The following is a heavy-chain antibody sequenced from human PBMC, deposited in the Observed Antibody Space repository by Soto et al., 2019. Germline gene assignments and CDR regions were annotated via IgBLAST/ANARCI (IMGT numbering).Heavy chain of an antibody. CDR1: GGSISSGGYS. Sequence: SETLSLTCTVSGGSISSGGYSWSWIRQHPGKGLEWIGYIYYSGSTYYNPSLTSRVTISVDTSKNQFSLKLSSVTAADTAVYYCARVNYYGSGFYGMDVWGQGTTVTVSS. J-gene: IGHJ6*02. V-gene: IGHV4-31*03. CDR2: IYYSGST. CDR3: ARVNYYGSGFYGMDV. D-gene: IGHD3-10*01.